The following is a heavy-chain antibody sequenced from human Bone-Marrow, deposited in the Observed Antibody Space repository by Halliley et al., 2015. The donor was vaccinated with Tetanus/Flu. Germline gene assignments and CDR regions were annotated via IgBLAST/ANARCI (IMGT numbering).Heavy chain of an antibody. CDR2: ITSDGTET. Sequence: KGLDWVSRITSDGTETTYAASVKGRFVISRDNVKNTVLLQMDSLGAEDTAVYYCVREDYWSLDVWGQGTTVTVSS. CDR3: VREDYWSLDV. J-gene: IGHJ6*02. D-gene: IGHD1-1*01. V-gene: IGHV3-74*01.